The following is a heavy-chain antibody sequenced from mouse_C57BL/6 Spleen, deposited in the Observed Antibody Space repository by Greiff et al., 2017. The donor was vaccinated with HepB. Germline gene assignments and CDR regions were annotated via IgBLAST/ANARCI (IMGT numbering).Heavy chain of an antibody. V-gene: IGHV1-53*01. J-gene: IGHJ1*03. Sequence: QVQLQQSGTELVKPGASVKLSCKASGYTFTSYWMHWVKQRPGQGLEWIGKINPSNGGTNYNEKLKSKARLTVDKSYSTAYMQLSSLTTEDSAVDYCASGTTVNWDFDVWGTGTTVTVSS. CDR1: GYTFTSYW. CDR2: INPSNGGT. D-gene: IGHD1-1*01. CDR3: ASGTTVNWDFDV.